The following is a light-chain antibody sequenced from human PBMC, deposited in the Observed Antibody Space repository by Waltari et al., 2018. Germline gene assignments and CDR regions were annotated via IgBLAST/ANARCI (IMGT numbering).Light chain of an antibody. CDR2: WAS. Sequence: DVVVTPSPAFLAVSLGGRATVDCKSSQNAFYGPDNKNYIGWYQQKPGHPPQLLIYWASTRESGVPDRLSGSGSGTYFTLTISSLQAEDVAVYYGKQYYSTAPTFGQGTKLEIK. CDR1: QNAFYGPDNKNY. V-gene: IGKV4-1*01. J-gene: IGKJ2*01. CDR3: KQYYSTAPT.